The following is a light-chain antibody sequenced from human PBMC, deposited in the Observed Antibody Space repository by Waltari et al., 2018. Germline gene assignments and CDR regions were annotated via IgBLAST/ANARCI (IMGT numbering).Light chain of an antibody. Sequence: QSALTKPAPVSGSPGQPNTISRTGTTRDVGSYNLLPWYQQHPGKAPQLMVYEVSKRPSGVSNRFSGSKSGNTASLTISGLQAEDEADYYCCSYASSITYVFGTGTKVTVL. V-gene: IGLV2-23*02. J-gene: IGLJ1*01. CDR2: EVS. CDR1: TRDVGSYNL. CDR3: CSYASSITYV.